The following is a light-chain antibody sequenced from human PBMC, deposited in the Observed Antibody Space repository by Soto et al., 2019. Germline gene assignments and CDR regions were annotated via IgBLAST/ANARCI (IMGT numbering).Light chain of an antibody. CDR3: QQYGSSPLFT. V-gene: IGKV3-20*01. CDR2: GTS. Sequence: EIVLTQSPGTLSLSPGERATLSCRASQSVSISYLAWYQQRPGQAPRLLIYGTSSRATGIPVRFSGSGSGTDFTLTISRLEPEDFAVYYCQQYGSSPLFTFGPGTKVDIK. J-gene: IGKJ3*01. CDR1: QSVSISY.